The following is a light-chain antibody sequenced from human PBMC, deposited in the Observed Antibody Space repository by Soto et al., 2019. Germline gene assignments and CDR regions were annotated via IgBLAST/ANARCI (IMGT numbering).Light chain of an antibody. CDR2: AAS. CDR1: QGIRND. CDR3: LQDYKYLWT. J-gene: IGKJ1*01. V-gene: IGKV1-6*01. Sequence: AFLMTQSPSSLSASVEDRLTIACLALQGIRNDLGGYPQTPGKAPKLMISAASSVPSGVPSRFSASGSGTDFTLTIRSLQPEDFATYYCLQDYKYLWTFGQGTKVDIK.